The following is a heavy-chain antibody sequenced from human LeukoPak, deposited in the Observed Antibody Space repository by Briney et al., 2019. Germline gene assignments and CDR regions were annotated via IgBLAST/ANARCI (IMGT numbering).Heavy chain of an antibody. Sequence: GGSLRLSCAASGFIFSDYYMSWIRQAPGKGLEWVSYISSSGSTIYYADSVKGRFTISRDNAKNSLYLQMDSLRAEDTAVYYCARGGYSTLYYFDYWGQGTLVTVSS. J-gene: IGHJ4*02. CDR2: ISSSGSTI. D-gene: IGHD3-22*01. V-gene: IGHV3-11*04. CDR1: GFIFSDYY. CDR3: ARGGYSTLYYFDY.